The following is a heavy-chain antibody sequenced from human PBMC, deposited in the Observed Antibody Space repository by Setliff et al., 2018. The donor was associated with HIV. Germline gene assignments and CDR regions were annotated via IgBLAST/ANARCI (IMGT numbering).Heavy chain of an antibody. D-gene: IGHD4-17*01. CDR2: IHPGDSQT. V-gene: IGHV5-51*01. CDR1: GYRFSSYW. J-gene: IGHJ4*02. CDR3: ARGADYRDV. Sequence: GESLKISCKGSGYRFSSYWIGWVRQMPGKGLEWMGIIHPGDSQTKYNPSFQGQVTISVDKSLRTAYLQWSSLKTSDTAFYFCARGADYRDVWGQGTLVTVSS.